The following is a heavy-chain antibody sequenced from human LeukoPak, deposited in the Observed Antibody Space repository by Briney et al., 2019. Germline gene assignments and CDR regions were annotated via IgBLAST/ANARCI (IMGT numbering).Heavy chain of an antibody. Sequence: GASVTISSTASGYTFTGYYMHWVRQAPGQGLEWMGWINPNSGGTNYAQKFQGRVTMTRDTSISTAYMELSRLRSDDTAVYYCARVVPLLWRTGGFDYWGQGTLVTVSS. D-gene: IGHD3-10*01. V-gene: IGHV1-2*02. CDR1: GYTFTGYY. CDR3: ARVVPLLWRTGGFDY. CDR2: INPNSGGT. J-gene: IGHJ4*02.